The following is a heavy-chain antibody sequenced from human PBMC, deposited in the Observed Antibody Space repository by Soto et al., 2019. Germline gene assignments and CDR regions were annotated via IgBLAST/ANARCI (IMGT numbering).Heavy chain of an antibody. V-gene: IGHV3-48*01. Sequence: EVQLVESGGGLVQPGGSLRLSCAASGFTFSSYSMNWVRQAPGKGLEWVSYISSSSSTIYYADSVKGRFTIPRDNAKNSLYMQMNSLRAEDTAVYYCARIPWRYCSITSCYETDYYFDYWGQGTLVTVSS. D-gene: IGHD2-2*01. CDR1: GFTFSSYS. CDR2: ISSSSSTI. J-gene: IGHJ4*02. CDR3: ARIPWRYCSITSCYETDYYFDY.